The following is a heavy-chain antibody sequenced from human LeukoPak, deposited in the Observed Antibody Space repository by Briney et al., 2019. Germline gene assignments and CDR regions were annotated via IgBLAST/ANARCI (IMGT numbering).Heavy chain of an antibody. Sequence: ASVKVSCKASGYTFTSYDINWVRQATGQGLEWMGWMNPNSGNTGYAQKFQGRVTMTRNTSISTAYMELSSLRSEDTAVYYCAREASDGSGWYYYYGMDVWGQGTTVTVSS. CDR3: AREASDGSGWYYYYGMDV. CDR1: GYTFTSYD. CDR2: MNPNSGNT. D-gene: IGHD6-19*01. J-gene: IGHJ6*02. V-gene: IGHV1-8*01.